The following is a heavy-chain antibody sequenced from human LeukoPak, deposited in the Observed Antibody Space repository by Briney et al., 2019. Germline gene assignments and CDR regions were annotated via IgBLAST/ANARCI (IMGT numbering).Heavy chain of an antibody. J-gene: IGHJ4*02. CDR1: GGTFSSYA. D-gene: IGHD2-2*01. CDR2: IIPIFGTA. CDR3: ARGAVPGVVPAAMVLDLHY. V-gene: IGHV1-69*05. Sequence: GASVKVSCKASGGTFSSYAISWVRQAPGQGLEWMGGIIPIFGTANYAQKFQGRVTITTDESTSTAYMELSSLRSEDTAVYYCARGAVPGVVPAAMVLDLHYWGQGTLVTVSS.